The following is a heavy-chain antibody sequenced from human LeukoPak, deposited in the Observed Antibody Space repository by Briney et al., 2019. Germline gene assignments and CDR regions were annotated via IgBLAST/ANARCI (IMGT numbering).Heavy chain of an antibody. V-gene: IGHV4-39*01. D-gene: IGHD3-22*01. J-gene: IGHJ3*02. CDR3: ARKRITMIAADAFDI. CDR2: IYYSGST. CDR1: GGSISSSSYY. Sequence: PSETLSLTCTVSGGSISSSSYYWGWIRQPPGKGLEWIGSIYYSGSTYYNPSLKSRVTISVDTSKNQFSLKLSSVTAADTAVYYCARKRITMIAADAFDIWGQGTMVTVSS.